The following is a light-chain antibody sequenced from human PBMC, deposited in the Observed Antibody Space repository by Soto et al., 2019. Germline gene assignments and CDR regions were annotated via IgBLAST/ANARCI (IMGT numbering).Light chain of an antibody. CDR3: QQYSSSPLT. J-gene: IGKJ1*01. Sequence: PGETATISFRARQGVNNNHLAWYQQKPGQAPRLVIYDASSRATGIPDRFSGSGSGTDFTLTISRLEPEDFAVYYCQQYSSSPLTFGQGTKVDIK. CDR1: QGVNNNH. CDR2: DAS. V-gene: IGKV3-20*01.